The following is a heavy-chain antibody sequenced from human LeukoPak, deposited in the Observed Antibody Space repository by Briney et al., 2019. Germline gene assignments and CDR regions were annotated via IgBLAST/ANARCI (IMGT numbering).Heavy chain of an antibody. CDR1: GYTFSSYD. CDR3: ARHAESGYDRFDH. V-gene: IGHV1-8*01. D-gene: IGHD5-12*01. Sequence: ASVKVSCKASGYTFSSYDINWVRQAPGQGLEWMGWMNPNTGNTGYAQKFQGRVTMTRDTSISTAYMELSSLGSEDTAVYYCARHAESGYDRFDHWGQGTLVTVSS. CDR2: MNPNTGNT. J-gene: IGHJ4*02.